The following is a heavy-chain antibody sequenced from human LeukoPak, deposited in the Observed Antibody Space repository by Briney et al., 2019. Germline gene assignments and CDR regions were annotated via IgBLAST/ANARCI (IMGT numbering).Heavy chain of an antibody. J-gene: IGHJ6*02. CDR2: IYTSGGT. D-gene: IGHD3-10*01. V-gene: IGHV4-4*07. CDR3: ARGPRRITMVRGAKNYYYYGMDV. Sequence: SETLSLTCTVSGGSISSYYWSWIRQPAGKGLEWIGRIYTSGGTNYNPSLKSRVTMSVDTSKNQFALKLSSVTAADTAVYYCARGPRRITMVRGAKNYYYYGMDVWGQGTTVTVSS. CDR1: GGSISSYY.